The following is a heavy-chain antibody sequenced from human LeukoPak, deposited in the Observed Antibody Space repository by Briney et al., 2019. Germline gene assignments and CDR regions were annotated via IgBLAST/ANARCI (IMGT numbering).Heavy chain of an antibody. Sequence: PSETLTLTCTVSGVSISSYYWSWIRQAPGKGLEWIGNIYYSGSTNYNPSLKSRVTVSVDTSKNQFSLKLSPVTAADTAVYYCARHGTLGSTTYPLDYWGQGTLVTVSS. CDR3: ARHGTLGSTTYPLDY. CDR2: IYYSGST. D-gene: IGHD1-26*01. J-gene: IGHJ4*02. V-gene: IGHV4-59*08. CDR1: GVSISSYY.